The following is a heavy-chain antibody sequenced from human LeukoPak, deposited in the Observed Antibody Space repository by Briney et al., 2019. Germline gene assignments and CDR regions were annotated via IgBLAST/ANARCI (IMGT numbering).Heavy chain of an antibody. CDR2: IYHSGST. V-gene: IGHV4-38-2*02. CDR3: ARELPYSLDY. Sequence: SETLSLTCTVSGYSISSGYYWGWIRQPPGKGLEWIGSIYHSGSTFYNPSLKSRVTISVDTSKNQFSLKLTSVTAADTAVYYCARELPYSLDYWGQGTLVTVSS. J-gene: IGHJ4*02. D-gene: IGHD2-15*01. CDR1: GYSISSGYY.